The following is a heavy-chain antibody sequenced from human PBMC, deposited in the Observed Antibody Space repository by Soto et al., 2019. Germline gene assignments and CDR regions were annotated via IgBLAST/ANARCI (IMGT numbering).Heavy chain of an antibody. Sequence: ASVKVSCKDSVYTFTGYDMHWVRQAPGQGLELMGWINPNSGGTNYAQKFQGRVTMTRDTSISTAYMELSRLRSDDTAVYYCALIDSPQLRFLEWTHFDYWGQGTLVTVSS. V-gene: IGHV1-2*02. J-gene: IGHJ4*02. CDR3: ALIDSPQLRFLEWTHFDY. D-gene: IGHD3-3*01. CDR1: VYTFTGYD. CDR2: INPNSGGT.